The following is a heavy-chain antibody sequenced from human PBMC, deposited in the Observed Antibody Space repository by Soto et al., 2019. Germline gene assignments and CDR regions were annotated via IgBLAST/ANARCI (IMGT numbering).Heavy chain of an antibody. V-gene: IGHV3-74*03. CDR2: INSDGSST. Sequence: PGGSLRLSCAASGFTFSSYWMHWVRQAPGKGLVWVSRINSDGSSTTYADSVKGRFTISRDDAKNTFYLQMDSLRVEDTAVYYCARDGAATVDLDYWGQGTLVTVSS. CDR3: ARDGAATVDLDY. D-gene: IGHD6-25*01. CDR1: GFTFSSYW. J-gene: IGHJ4*02.